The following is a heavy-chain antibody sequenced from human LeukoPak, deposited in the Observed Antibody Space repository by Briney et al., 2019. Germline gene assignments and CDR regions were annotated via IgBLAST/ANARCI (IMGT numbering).Heavy chain of an antibody. D-gene: IGHD3-3*01. Sequence: SETLSLTCAVYGGSFSGYYWSWIRQPPGKGLEWIGEINHSGSTYYNPSLKSRVTISVDTSKNQFSLKLSSVTAADTAVYYCATTVRFLEWLPLRYWGQGTLVTVSS. V-gene: IGHV4-34*01. J-gene: IGHJ4*02. CDR1: GGSFSGYY. CDR2: INHSGST. CDR3: ATTVRFLEWLPLRY.